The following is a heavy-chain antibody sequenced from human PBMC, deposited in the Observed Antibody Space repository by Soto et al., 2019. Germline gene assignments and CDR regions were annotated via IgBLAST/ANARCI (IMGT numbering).Heavy chain of an antibody. V-gene: IGHV4-4*02. CDR3: ASRDPGTSVDY. D-gene: IGHD1-7*01. CDR2: IYRTGST. J-gene: IGHJ4*02. CDR1: GGSFTSNNW. Sequence: QVQLQESGPGLVKPSGTLSLTCAVSGGSFTSNNWWPWVRQPPGQGLEWIGEIYRTGSTNYNPSLKSLVTISLDKSENQFSLKVTSLTAADTAVYYCASRDPGTSVDYWGQGTLVTVSS.